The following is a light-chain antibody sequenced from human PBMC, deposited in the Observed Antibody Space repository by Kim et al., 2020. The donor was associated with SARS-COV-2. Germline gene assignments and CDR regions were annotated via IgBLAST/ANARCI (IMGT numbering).Light chain of an antibody. CDR1: SIGSKS. V-gene: IGLV3-21*04. Sequence: APRQTAKITCGVNSIGSKSVHWYQQKPGQAPALVIYYDSDRPSGIPERFSGSNSGNTATLTIRRVEAGDEADYYCQVWDSSSAHWVFGGGTQLTVL. J-gene: IGLJ3*02. CDR2: YDS. CDR3: QVWDSSSAHWV.